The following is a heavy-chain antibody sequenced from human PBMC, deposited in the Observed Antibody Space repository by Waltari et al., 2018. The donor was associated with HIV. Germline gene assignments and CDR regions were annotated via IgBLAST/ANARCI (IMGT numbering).Heavy chain of an antibody. D-gene: IGHD1-26*01. CDR1: GGSISSRSYY. Sequence: QLQLQESGPGLVKPSETLSLTCTVSGGSISSRSYYWGWIRQPPGKGLEWIGSIYYNGSTYYNPSLKSRVTISVDTSKNQFSLKLSSVTAADTAVYYCARRIGSYYVRAAFDIWGQGTMVTVSS. CDR2: IYYNGST. J-gene: IGHJ3*02. CDR3: ARRIGSYYVRAAFDI. V-gene: IGHV4-39*01.